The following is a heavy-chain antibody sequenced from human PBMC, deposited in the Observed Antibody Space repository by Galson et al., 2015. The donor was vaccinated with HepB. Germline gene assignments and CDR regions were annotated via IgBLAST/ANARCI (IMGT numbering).Heavy chain of an antibody. J-gene: IGHJ5*01. Sequence: CAISGDSVSSNSAAWNWIRQSPSRGLEWLGRTYYRSKWFNDYAVSVKSRITIHPDTSKNQFSLQLNSVTPEDTAVYYCAREYTTIVRGLIMFDSWGQGTLVTVSS. CDR1: GDSVSSNSAA. CDR2: TYYRSKWFN. V-gene: IGHV6-1*01. D-gene: IGHD3-10*01. CDR3: AREYTTIVRGLIMFDS.